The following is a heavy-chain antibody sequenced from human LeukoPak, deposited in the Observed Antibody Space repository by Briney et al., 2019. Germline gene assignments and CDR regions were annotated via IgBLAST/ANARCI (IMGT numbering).Heavy chain of an antibody. CDR3: ARGENLDY. V-gene: IGHV3-21*01. CDR1: GFTFSSYS. CDR2: ISSSSSYI. D-gene: IGHD1-26*01. J-gene: IGHJ4*02. Sequence: TGGSLRLSCAASGFTFSSYSMNWVRQAPGKGLEWVSSISSSSSYIYYADLVKGRFTISRDNAKYSLYLQMNSLRAEDTAVYYCARGENLDYWGQGTLVTVSS.